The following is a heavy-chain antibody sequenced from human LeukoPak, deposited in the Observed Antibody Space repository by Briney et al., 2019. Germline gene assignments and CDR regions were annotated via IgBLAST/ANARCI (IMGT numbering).Heavy chain of an antibody. CDR1: GASLSTYY. J-gene: IGHJ4*02. D-gene: IGHD1-26*01. CDR2: INYSGST. V-gene: IGHV4-59*12. CDR3: ARDGRFPPEVLPRYFDY. Sequence: SETLSLTCFVSGASLSTYYWSWIRQPPGKGLEWIGYINYSGSTNYNPSLKSRITMSLDTSKNQLSLKLSSVTAADTAVYYCARDGRFPPEVLPRYFDYWGQETLVTVSS.